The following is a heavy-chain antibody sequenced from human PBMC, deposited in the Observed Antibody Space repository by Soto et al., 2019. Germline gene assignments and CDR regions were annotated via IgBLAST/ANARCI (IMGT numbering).Heavy chain of an antibody. CDR3: AASCVACGGFNYYGMDV. D-gene: IGHD2-21*01. CDR2: IYYGGST. J-gene: IGHJ6*02. V-gene: IGHV4-59*12. CDR1: GDSISTDY. Sequence: SETLSLTCTVSGDSISTDYWSWIRQSPGKGLEWIGFIYYGGSTNYNPSLKSRVTISVDTSKNQFSLKLSSVTAADTAVYYCAASCVACGGFNYYGMDVWGQGTTVTVSS.